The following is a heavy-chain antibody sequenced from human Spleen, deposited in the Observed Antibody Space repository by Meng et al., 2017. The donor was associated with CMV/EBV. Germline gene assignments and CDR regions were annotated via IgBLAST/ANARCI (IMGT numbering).Heavy chain of an antibody. CDR1: GFTFSDAW. J-gene: IGHJ6*02. Sequence: GGSLRLSCAASGFTFSDAWMSWVRQAPGKGLEWVGRIKSKTDGGTTEYAAPVKGRFTISRDDSKNTLYQQMNSLKIGDTAVYYCTTYYGSGSYYKPHMDVWGQGITVTVSS. CDR2: IKSKTDGGTT. CDR3: TTYYGSGSYYKPHMDV. V-gene: IGHV3-15*01. D-gene: IGHD3-10*01.